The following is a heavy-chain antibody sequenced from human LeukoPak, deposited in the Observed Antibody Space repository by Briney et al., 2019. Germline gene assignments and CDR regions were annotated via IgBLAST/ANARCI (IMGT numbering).Heavy chain of an antibody. J-gene: IGHJ5*02. CDR1: GGTFSSYA. Sequence: ASVKVSCKASGGTFSSYAISWVRQAPGQGLEWMGGIIPIFGTANYAQKFQGRVTITADESTSTAYMELSSLRSEDTAVYYCARSLRYLGGFDPWGRGTLVTVSS. V-gene: IGHV1-69*01. CDR2: IIPIFGTA. D-gene: IGHD3-9*01. CDR3: ARSLRYLGGFDP.